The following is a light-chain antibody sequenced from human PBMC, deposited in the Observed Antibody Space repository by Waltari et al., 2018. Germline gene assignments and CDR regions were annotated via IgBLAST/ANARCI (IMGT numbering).Light chain of an antibody. Sequence: DIQMTQTPSSVSASVGDRVTITCRASQDNASWLAWYQQKPGKAPKLLVFAESTLQGGVPSRFSGSGSGTDFTLTISSRQPEDFAYYYCQETSSLPFTFGPGTKVDLK. V-gene: IGKV1D-12*01. J-gene: IGKJ3*01. CDR2: AES. CDR3: QETSSLPFT. CDR1: QDNASW.